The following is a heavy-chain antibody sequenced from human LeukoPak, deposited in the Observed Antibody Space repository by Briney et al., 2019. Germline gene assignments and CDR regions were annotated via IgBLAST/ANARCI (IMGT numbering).Heavy chain of an antibody. D-gene: IGHD2-15*01. CDR2: IYSTDDK. V-gene: IGHV2-5*01. Sequence: ETGPTLAHPTPTLTLTFTFSGFSLTTSGAGVGWIRQPPVYALEWLGIIYSTDDKTYSPSLRSRLTITKDTSKNQVVLTMTIMDPVDTATYYCAHRRREDSYNWFDRWGQGTLVTVSS. CDR3: AHRRREDSYNWFDR. J-gene: IGHJ5*02. CDR1: GFSLTTSGAG.